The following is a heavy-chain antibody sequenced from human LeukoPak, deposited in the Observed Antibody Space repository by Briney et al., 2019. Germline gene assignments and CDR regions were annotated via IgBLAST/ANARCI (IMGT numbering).Heavy chain of an antibody. D-gene: IGHD6-13*01. CDR3: ARLYSSSWYEGGEGTYYYYYMDV. CDR2: IYYSGST. J-gene: IGHJ6*03. CDR1: GGSISSYY. Sequence: SEALSLTCTVSGGSISSYYWSWIRQPPGKGLEWIGYIYYSGSTNYNPSLKSRVTISEDMSKSQFSLKLSSVTAADTAVYYCARLYSSSWYEGGEGTYYYYYMDVWGKGTTVTVSS. V-gene: IGHV4-59*01.